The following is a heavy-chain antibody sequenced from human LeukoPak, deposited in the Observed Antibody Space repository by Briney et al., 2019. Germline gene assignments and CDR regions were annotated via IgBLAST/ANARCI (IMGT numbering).Heavy chain of an antibody. J-gene: IGHJ3*02. CDR3: ARGRVGATLVNDAFDI. Sequence: SETLSLTCTVSGGSISSGSYYWSWIRQPAGKGLEWIVRIYTSGSTNYNPSLKSRVTISVDTSKNQFSLKLSSVTAADTAVYYCARGRVGATLVNDAFDIWGQGTMVTVSS. D-gene: IGHD1-26*01. V-gene: IGHV4-61*02. CDR1: GGSISSGSYY. CDR2: IYTSGST.